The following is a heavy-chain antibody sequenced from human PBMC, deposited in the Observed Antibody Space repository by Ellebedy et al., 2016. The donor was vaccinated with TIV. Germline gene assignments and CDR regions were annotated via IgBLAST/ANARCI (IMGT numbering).Heavy chain of an antibody. CDR1: GFTFSSYA. Sequence: GESLKISCAASGFTFSSYAMSWVRQAPGKGLEWVSGISGSGPGTYYADSVKGRFTISRDNSKNTLYLQMNSLRAEDTAVYYCAKEDYYDSSGPFDYWGPGTLVTVSS. V-gene: IGHV3-23*01. CDR2: ISGSGPGT. D-gene: IGHD3-22*01. J-gene: IGHJ4*02. CDR3: AKEDYYDSSGPFDY.